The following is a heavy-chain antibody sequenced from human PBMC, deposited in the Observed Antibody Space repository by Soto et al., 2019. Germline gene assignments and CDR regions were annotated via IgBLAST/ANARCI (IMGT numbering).Heavy chain of an antibody. Sequence: VQLLESGGGLVQPGGSLRLSCGASGFTFSDNAMTWVRQAPGKGLEWVSSISDDGDSTYYADSVKGRFAVSRDNSKNTLFLHMNSLGAADTAVYYCAKSLSTAVNYGLDVWGQGTAVTVSS. J-gene: IGHJ6*02. D-gene: IGHD2-2*01. CDR3: AKSLSTAVNYGLDV. CDR1: GFTFSDNA. CDR2: ISDDGDST. V-gene: IGHV3-23*01.